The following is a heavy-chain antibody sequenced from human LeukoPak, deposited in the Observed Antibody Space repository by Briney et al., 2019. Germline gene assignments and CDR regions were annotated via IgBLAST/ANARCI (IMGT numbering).Heavy chain of an antibody. D-gene: IGHD2-15*01. J-gene: IGHJ4*02. V-gene: IGHV3-23*01. Sequence: GGPLRLSCAASGFTFSSYAMTWVRQAPGKGLEWVSTTDTDGSKYYADSVKGRFTISRDNSKNTLYLQMNSLRVEDTAVYYCAKDRSGSRCWGQGTPVTVSS. CDR3: AKDRSGSRC. CDR1: GFTFSSYA. CDR2: TDTDGSK.